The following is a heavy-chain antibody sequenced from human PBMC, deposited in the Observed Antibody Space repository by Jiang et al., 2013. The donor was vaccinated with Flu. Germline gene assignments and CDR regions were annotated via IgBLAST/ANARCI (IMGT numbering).Heavy chain of an antibody. CDR1: GYSFTSYW. CDR2: IYPGDSDT. V-gene: IGHV5-51*03. CDR3: ARLQGEYYDSSGPTNWFRP. Sequence: GAEVKKPGESLKISCKGSGYSFTSYWIGWVRQMPGKGLEWMGIIYPGDSDTRYSPSFQGQVTISADKSISTAYLQWSSLKASDTAMYYCARLQGEYYDSSGPTNWFRPLGPGNPGHRL. J-gene: IGHJ5*02. D-gene: IGHD3-22*01.